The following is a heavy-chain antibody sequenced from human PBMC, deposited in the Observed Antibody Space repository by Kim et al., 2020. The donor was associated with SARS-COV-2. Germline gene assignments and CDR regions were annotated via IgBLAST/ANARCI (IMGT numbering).Heavy chain of an antibody. Sequence: YAQQVQGRVTMSTDPSTSTAYMELRSLRSDDTAVYYCARVYFDWLLSDPWGQGTLVTVSS. J-gene: IGHJ5*02. CDR3: ARVYFDWLLSDP. D-gene: IGHD3-9*01. V-gene: IGHV1-18*01.